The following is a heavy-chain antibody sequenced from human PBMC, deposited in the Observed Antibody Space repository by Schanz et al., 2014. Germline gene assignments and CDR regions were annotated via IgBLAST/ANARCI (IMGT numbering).Heavy chain of an antibody. CDR2: IWCDGTNK. CDR1: GFTLSSYG. Sequence: QVQLVESGGGVVQPGRSLRLSCSASGFTLSSYGMHWVRQAPGKGLEWLAVIWCDGTNKYNADSVKGRFTISRDTSKNTLYLLLNSLRAENTAVYYCARDQYYFSSGNPFDIWGQGTMITVSS. CDR3: ARDQYYFSSGNPFDI. J-gene: IGHJ3*02. V-gene: IGHV3-33*01. D-gene: IGHD3-10*01.